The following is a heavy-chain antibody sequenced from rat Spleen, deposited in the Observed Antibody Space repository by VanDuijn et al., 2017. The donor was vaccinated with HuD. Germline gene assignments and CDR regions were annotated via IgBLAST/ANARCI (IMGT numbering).Heavy chain of an antibody. V-gene: IGHV5-25*01. CDR3: ERQGGSLTTVATYWFAY. J-gene: IGHJ3*01. Sequence: EVQLVESGGGLVQPGRSMKLSCAALGFTFSNYYMAWVRQAPTKGLEWVASISTGGGNTYYRDSVKGRFTISRDNAKSTLYLQMDSLRSEDTATYYCERQGGSLTTVATYWFAYWGQGTLVTVSS. CDR1: GFTFSNYY. D-gene: IGHD1-8*01. CDR2: ISTGGGNT.